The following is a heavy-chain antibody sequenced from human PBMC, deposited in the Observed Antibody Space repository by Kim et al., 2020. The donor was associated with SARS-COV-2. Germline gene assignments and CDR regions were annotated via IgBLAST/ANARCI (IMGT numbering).Heavy chain of an antibody. V-gene: IGHV4-59*13. Sequence: SETLSLTCTVSGGSISSYYWSWIRQPPGKGLEWIGYIYYSGSTNYNPSLKSRVTISVDTSKNQFSLKLSSVTAADTAVYYCAREGKMIVVGGRQNWYFDLWGRGTLVTVSS. J-gene: IGHJ2*01. D-gene: IGHD3-22*01. CDR2: IYYSGST. CDR3: AREGKMIVVGGRQNWYFDL. CDR1: GGSISSYY.